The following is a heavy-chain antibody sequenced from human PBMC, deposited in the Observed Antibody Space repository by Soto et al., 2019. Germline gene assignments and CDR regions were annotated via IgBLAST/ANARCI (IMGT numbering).Heavy chain of an antibody. Sequence: QVQLQESGPGLVKASETLSLTCTVSGGSISSYYWSWIRQPPGKGLEWIGFISHSGSTSYNPSLKRRVTISVGTSKNQLALKLSSVTAADTAVYYCARYGGTYYVYWGQGTLVTVSS. CDR2: ISHSGST. J-gene: IGHJ4*02. V-gene: IGHV4-59*01. D-gene: IGHD1-26*01. CDR3: ARYGGTYYVY. CDR1: GGSISSYY.